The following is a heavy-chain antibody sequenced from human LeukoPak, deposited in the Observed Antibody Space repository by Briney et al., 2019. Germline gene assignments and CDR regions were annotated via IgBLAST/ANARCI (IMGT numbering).Heavy chain of an antibody. Sequence: GGSLRLSCAASGFTFSDYYMSWIRQAPGKGLEWVSYISSSSTYTNYADSVKGRFTISRDNAKNSLYLQMSSLRAEDTAVYYCASYRGGSLDYWGQGTLVTVSS. J-gene: IGHJ4*02. CDR3: ASYRGGSLDY. D-gene: IGHD5-12*01. CDR1: GFTFSDYY. V-gene: IGHV3-11*06. CDR2: ISSSSTYT.